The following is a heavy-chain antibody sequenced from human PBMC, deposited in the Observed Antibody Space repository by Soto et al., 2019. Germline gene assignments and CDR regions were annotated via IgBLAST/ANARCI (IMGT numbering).Heavy chain of an antibody. J-gene: IGHJ6*03. V-gene: IGHV3-64*01. CDR1: GFTFSSYA. D-gene: IGHD3-3*01. CDR2: ISSNGGST. CDR3: ARGVNYDFWSGHSSFYYYYYYMDV. Sequence: VGSLRLSCAASGFTFSSYAMHWVRQAPGKGLEYVSAISSNGGSTYYANSVKGRFTISRDNSKNTLYLQMGSLRAEDMAVYYCARGVNYDFWSGHSSFYYYYYYMDVWGKGTTVTVSS.